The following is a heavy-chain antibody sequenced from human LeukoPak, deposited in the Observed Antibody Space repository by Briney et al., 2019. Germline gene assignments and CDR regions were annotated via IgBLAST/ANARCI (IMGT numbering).Heavy chain of an antibody. D-gene: IGHD2-15*01. CDR1: GFTFRNYL. V-gene: IGHV3-74*01. J-gene: IGHJ4*02. Sequence: GGSLRLSCAASGFTFRNYLMNWVRHAPGQGLVWVSRIKGDGISTNYADSVKGRFTISRDIAKNTLYLQMNSLRAEDTAVYYCARDYCSGGSCYPDYWGQGTLVTVSS. CDR2: IKGDGIST. CDR3: ARDYCSGGSCYPDY.